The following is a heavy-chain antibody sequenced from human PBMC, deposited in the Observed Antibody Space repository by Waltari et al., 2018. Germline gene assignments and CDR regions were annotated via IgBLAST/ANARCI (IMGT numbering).Heavy chain of an antibody. CDR1: GYTFTGHY. V-gene: IGHV1-2*06. CDR2: INPNSGGT. CDR3: ARDLGYCSGGSCYAANWFDP. J-gene: IGHJ5*02. Sequence: QVQLVQSGAEVKKPGASVKVSCKAPGYTFTGHYMHWVRQPPGQGLAWMGRINPNSGGTNYAQKFQGRVTMTRDTSISTAYMELSRLRSDDTAVYYCARDLGYCSGGSCYAANWFDPWGQGTLVTVSS. D-gene: IGHD2-15*01.